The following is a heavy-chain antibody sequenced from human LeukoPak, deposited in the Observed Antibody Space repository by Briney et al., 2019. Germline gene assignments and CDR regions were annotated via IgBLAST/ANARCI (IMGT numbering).Heavy chain of an antibody. Sequence: SETLSLTCTVSGGSISSYYWSWIRQPPGKGLEWIGEINHSGSTNYNPSLKSRVTISVDTSKNQFSLKLSSVTAADTAVYYCARSLSGGARYFDYWGQGTLVTVSS. D-gene: IGHD3-16*01. J-gene: IGHJ4*02. CDR1: GGSISSYY. CDR3: ARSLSGGARYFDY. V-gene: IGHV4-34*01. CDR2: INHSGST.